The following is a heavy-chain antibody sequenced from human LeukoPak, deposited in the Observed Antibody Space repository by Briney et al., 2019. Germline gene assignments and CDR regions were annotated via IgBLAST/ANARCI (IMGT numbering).Heavy chain of an antibody. CDR1: GGSLSGFY. CDR3: WHSGYESGLDY. CDR2: INHRGTT. V-gene: IGHV4-34*03. D-gene: IGHD5-12*01. J-gene: IGHJ4*02. Sequence: SETLSLTCAVYGGSLSGFYWNWIRQPPGKGLEWIGEINHRGTTNYNPSLKSRVTISVDKSKNQFSLKLNSVTAADTAVYYCWHSGYESGLDYWGQGTLVTVSS.